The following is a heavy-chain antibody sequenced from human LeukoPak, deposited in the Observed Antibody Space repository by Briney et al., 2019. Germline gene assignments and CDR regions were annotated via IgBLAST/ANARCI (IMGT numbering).Heavy chain of an antibody. J-gene: IGHJ6*03. CDR1: GFTFSSYE. D-gene: IGHD3-9*01. CDR2: ISGSGGST. Sequence: GGSLRLSCAASGFTFSSYEMSWVRQAPGKGLEWVSAISGSGGSTYYADSVKGRFTISRDNSKNTLYLQMNSLRAEDTAVYYCAKALAYYDILTGYYFYYYYYYMDVWGKGTTVTISS. V-gene: IGHV3-23*01. CDR3: AKALAYYDILTGYYFYYYYYYMDV.